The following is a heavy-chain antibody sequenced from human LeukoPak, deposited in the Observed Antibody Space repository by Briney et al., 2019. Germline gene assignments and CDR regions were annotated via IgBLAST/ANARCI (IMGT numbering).Heavy chain of an antibody. D-gene: IGHD3-22*01. Sequence: GASVKVSCKASGYTFTSYYMHWVRQAPGQGLEWMGWINAGNGNTKYSQKFQGRVTITRDTSASTAYMELSSLRSEDTAVYYCVAPYYDSSGYYYDDYWGQGTLVTVSS. CDR2: INAGNGNT. V-gene: IGHV1-3*01. CDR1: GYTFTSYY. CDR3: VAPYYDSSGYYYDDY. J-gene: IGHJ4*02.